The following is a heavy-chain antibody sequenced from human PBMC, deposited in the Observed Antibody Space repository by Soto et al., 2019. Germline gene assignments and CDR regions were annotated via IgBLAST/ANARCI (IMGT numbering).Heavy chain of an antibody. V-gene: IGHV1-18*01. CDR2: ISAYNGNT. D-gene: IGHD3-9*01. Sequence: QVQLVQSGAEVKKPGASVKVSCKASGYTFTSYGISWVRQAPGQGLEWMGWISAYNGNTNYAQKLQGRVTMTQDTSTSTAYMELRSLRSEDTAVYYCAREGEVLRYFDWLARGQSVVFDYWGQGTLVTVSS. J-gene: IGHJ4*02. CDR3: AREGEVLRYFDWLARGQSVVFDY. CDR1: GYTFTSYG.